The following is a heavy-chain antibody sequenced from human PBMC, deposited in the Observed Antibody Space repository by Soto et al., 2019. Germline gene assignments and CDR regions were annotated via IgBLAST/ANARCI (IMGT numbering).Heavy chain of an antibody. CDR1: GASFRSGSYY. Sequence: QVQLQESGPGLVKPSETLSLTCTVSGASFRSGSYYWGWLRQPPGKGLEWIGHIYYNGGTFYSPAAESRVSISIDTSRNQFSLRQTPVTAADTAVYYCARVRGWYGSGIYAVIFDAWGQGILVTVSS. CDR3: ARVRGWYGSGIYAVIFDA. J-gene: IGHJ5*02. CDR2: IYYNGGT. D-gene: IGHD3-10*01. V-gene: IGHV4-61*01.